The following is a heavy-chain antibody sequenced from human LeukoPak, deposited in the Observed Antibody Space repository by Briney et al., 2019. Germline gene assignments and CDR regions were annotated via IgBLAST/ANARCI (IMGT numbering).Heavy chain of an antibody. D-gene: IGHD3-22*01. J-gene: IGHJ4*02. CDR2: ISGSGGNT. Sequence: GGSLRLSCAASGFTFSNYGLTWVRQAPGKGLQWVSTISGSGGNTYYADSVKGRFTISRDNSKNTLCLQMNSLRAEDTAVYYCAKQPGSVVDSSGSLSRHWGQGTLVTVSS. V-gene: IGHV3-23*01. CDR1: GFTFSNYG. CDR3: AKQPGSVVDSSGSLSRH.